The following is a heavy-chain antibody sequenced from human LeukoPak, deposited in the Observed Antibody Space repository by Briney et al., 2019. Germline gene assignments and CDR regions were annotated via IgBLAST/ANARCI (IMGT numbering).Heavy chain of an antibody. J-gene: IGHJ5*02. CDR3: ARLELWNWFDP. V-gene: IGHV1-18*04. Sequence: ASVKVSCKASGYTFTSYYMHWVRQAPGQGLEWMGWISAYNGNTNYAQKLQGRVTMTTDTSTSTAYMELRSLRSDDTAVYYCARLELWNWFDPWGQGTLVTVSS. CDR1: GYTFTSYY. D-gene: IGHD1-7*01. CDR2: ISAYNGNT.